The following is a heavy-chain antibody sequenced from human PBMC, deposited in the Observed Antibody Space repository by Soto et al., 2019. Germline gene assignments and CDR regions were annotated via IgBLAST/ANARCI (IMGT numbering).Heavy chain of an antibody. D-gene: IGHD3-22*01. V-gene: IGHV5-10-1*01. J-gene: IGHJ4*02. CDR2: IDPSDSYT. CDR1: GYSFTSYW. CDR3: ARQADYYDSSGYVPWFDY. Sequence: GESLKISCNGSGYSFTSYWISWVRQMPGKGLEWMGRIDPSDSYTNYSPSFQGHVTISADKSISTAYLQWSSLKASDTAMYYCARQADYYDSSGYVPWFDYWGQGTLVTVSS.